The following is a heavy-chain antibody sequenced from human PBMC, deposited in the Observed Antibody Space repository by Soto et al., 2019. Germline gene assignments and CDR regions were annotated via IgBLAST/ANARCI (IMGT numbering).Heavy chain of an antibody. CDR3: ARDHQLSWYYFDY. CDR1: GFTFSSYG. J-gene: IGHJ4*02. D-gene: IGHD6-13*01. V-gene: IGHV3-33*01. Sequence: GGSLRLSCAASGFTFSSYGIHWVRQAPGKGLGWVAVIWYDGSNKYYADSVKGRFTISRDNSKNTLYLQMNSLRAEDTAVYYCARDHQLSWYYFDYWGQGTLVTVSS. CDR2: IWYDGSNK.